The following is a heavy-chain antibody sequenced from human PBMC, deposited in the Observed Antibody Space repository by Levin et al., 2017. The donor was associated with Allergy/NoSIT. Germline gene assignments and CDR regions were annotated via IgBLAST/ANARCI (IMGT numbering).Heavy chain of an antibody. V-gene: IGHV4-59*01. CDR3: ARENWGGNFHY. J-gene: IGHJ4*02. CDR2: LYDSGST. D-gene: IGHD7-27*01. CDR1: GGSISRYY. Sequence: SQTLSLTCNVSGGSISRYYWSWIRQPPGKGLEWIGYLYDSGSTNYNPSLKSRVTISVDTSKNQFSLKLRPVTAADTAVDYCARENWGGNFHYWGQGTLVTVSS.